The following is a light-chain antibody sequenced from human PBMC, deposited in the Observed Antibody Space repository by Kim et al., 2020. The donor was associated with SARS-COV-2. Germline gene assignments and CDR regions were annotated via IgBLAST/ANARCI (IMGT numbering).Light chain of an antibody. Sequence: RATINCKSSQSVLYSSNNKNYLAWYQQKPGQPPKLLIYWTSTRESGVPDRFSGSGSGTDFTLTISSLQAEDVAVYYCQQYYSTSLTFGGGTKVEIK. J-gene: IGKJ4*01. CDR1: QSVLYSSNNKNY. V-gene: IGKV4-1*01. CDR2: WTS. CDR3: QQYYSTSLT.